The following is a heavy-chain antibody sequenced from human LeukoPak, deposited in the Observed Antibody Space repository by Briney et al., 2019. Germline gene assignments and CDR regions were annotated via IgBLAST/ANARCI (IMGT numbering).Heavy chain of an antibody. CDR2: MYGDMRDI. J-gene: IGHJ5*02. Sequence: TGGSLRLSCEASGLTFSNSGMHWVRQIPGKGLVWVSRMYGDMRDISYADSVKGRFTISRDNAKNTVYLQMNSLRGEDTAVYYCARDLGLRGSTWGQGTLVTVSS. V-gene: IGHV3-74*01. D-gene: IGHD5-12*01. CDR3: ARDLGLRGST. CDR1: GLTFSNSG.